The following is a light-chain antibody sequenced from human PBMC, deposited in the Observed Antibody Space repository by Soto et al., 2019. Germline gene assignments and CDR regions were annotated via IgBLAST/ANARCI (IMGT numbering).Light chain of an antibody. Sequence: EIVLTQSPGTLSLSPGERATLSCRASQSVSSSYLAWYQQKPGQAPRLLIYGASSRATGIPDRFRGSGSGTDFTLTISRLEPEDFAGYYCQQYGSSPPNTFGQGTKLEIK. J-gene: IGKJ2*01. V-gene: IGKV3-20*01. CDR3: QQYGSSPPNT. CDR2: GAS. CDR1: QSVSSSY.